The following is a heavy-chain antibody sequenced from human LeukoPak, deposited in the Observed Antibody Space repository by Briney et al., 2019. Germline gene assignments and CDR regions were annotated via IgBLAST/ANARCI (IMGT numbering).Heavy chain of an antibody. CDR3: ARDLVGATQY. V-gene: IGHV3-7*01. CDR2: IKQDGSEK. D-gene: IGHD1-26*01. J-gene: IGHJ4*02. CDR1: SGYW. Sequence: PGGSLRLSCAAFSGYWMTWVRQAPGKGLEWVANIKQDGSEKYYVDSVKGRFTISRDNAKNSLFLQMNSLRAEDTAVYYCARDLVGATQYWGQGTLVTVSS.